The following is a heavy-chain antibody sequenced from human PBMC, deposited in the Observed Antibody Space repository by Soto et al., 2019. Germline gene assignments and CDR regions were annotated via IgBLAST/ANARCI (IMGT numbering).Heavy chain of an antibody. CDR1: GYTFTGYY. Sequence: QVQLVQSGAEVKKPGASVKVSCKASGYTFTGYYMHWVRQAPGQGLEWMGWINPNSGGTNYAQKFQGWVTMTRDTSISTAYMELSRLRSDDTAVYYCARDRTYYYGSGSYLTDYYYYYGMDVWGQGTTVTVSS. CDR3: ARDRTYYYGSGSYLTDYYYYYGMDV. V-gene: IGHV1-2*04. D-gene: IGHD3-10*01. CDR2: INPNSGGT. J-gene: IGHJ6*02.